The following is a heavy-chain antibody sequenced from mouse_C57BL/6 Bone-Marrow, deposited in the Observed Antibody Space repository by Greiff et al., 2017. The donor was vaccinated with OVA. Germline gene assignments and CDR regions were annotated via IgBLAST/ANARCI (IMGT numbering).Heavy chain of an antibody. D-gene: IGHD1-1*01. V-gene: IGHV5-4*01. J-gene: IGHJ3*01. Sequence: EVMLVESGGGLVKPGGSLKLSCAASGFTFSSYAMSWVRQTPEKRLEWVATISDGGSYTYYPDNVKGRFTISRDNAKNNLYLQMSHLKSEDTAMYYCAREDYGSSPAWFAYWGQGTLVTVSA. CDR1: GFTFSSYA. CDR2: ISDGGSYT. CDR3: AREDYGSSPAWFAY.